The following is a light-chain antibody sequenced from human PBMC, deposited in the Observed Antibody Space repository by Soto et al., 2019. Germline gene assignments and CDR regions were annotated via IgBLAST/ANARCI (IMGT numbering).Light chain of an antibody. CDR1: SSDVGGYDY. CDR3: SSYAGSNNFV. J-gene: IGLJ1*01. CDR2: EVS. Sequence: QSVLTQPPSASGSPGQSVTISCTGTSSDVGGYDYVSWYQQHPGKAPKLVISEVSRRPSGVHDRFSGSKSGNTASLTVSGLQAEDEADYYCSSYAGSNNFVFGTGTKLTVL. V-gene: IGLV2-8*01.